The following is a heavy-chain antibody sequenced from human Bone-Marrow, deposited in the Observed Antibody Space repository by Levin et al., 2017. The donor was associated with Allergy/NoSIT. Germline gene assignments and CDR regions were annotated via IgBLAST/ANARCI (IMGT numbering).Heavy chain of an antibody. D-gene: IGHD3-9*01. CDR2: VYFSGST. V-gene: IGHV4-39*02. CDR3: ARVPALRFLDWFLDY. J-gene: IGHJ4*02. Sequence: PGGSLRLSCTVSGDSIISATYYWGWVRQPPGKGLEWIGSVYFSGSTYLSPFLKSRVTMSVDTSRSHFSLNLSSVTAADTAVYYCARVPALRFLDWFLDYWGRGVLVTVSS. CDR1: GDSIISATYY.